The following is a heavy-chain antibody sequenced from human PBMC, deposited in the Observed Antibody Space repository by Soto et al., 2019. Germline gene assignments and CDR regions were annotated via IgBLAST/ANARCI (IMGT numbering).Heavy chain of an antibody. V-gene: IGHV4-39*02. CDR1: GGSIGSSSYY. D-gene: IGHD6-13*01. J-gene: IGHJ4*02. Sequence: SETLSLTCTVSGGSIGSSSYYWGWIRQPPGKGLEWIGTTSYSGTTYHNPSLKSRVTISVDTSKTHFSLNPSSVTAADTAVYYWAGKRHTLSYSSTWYLDYWGQGSLVTVSS. CDR3: AGKRHTLSYSSTWYLDY. CDR2: TSYSGTT.